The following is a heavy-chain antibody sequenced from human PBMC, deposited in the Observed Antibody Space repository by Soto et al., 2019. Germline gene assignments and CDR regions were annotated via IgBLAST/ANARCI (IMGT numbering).Heavy chain of an antibody. Sequence: QVQLVQSGAEVKKPGSSVKVSCKASGGTFSSYTISWVRQAPGQGLEWMGRIIPILGIANYAQKFQGRVTLTADKSTSTAYMELRSLSSEDTAVYYRARERCSGGSCYPYYYYYYMDVWGKGPTVTVSS. CDR2: IIPILGIA. CDR1: GGTFSSYT. CDR3: ARERCSGGSCYPYYYYYYMDV. J-gene: IGHJ6*03. V-gene: IGHV1-69*08. D-gene: IGHD2-15*01.